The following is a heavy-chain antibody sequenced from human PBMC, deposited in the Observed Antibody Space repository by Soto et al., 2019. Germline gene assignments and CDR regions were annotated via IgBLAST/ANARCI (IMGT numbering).Heavy chain of an antibody. D-gene: IGHD6-13*01. Sequence: QVQLVESGGGVVQPGRSLRLSCAASGFTFSSYGMHWVRQAPGKGLEWVAVISYDGSNHYYADSVKGRFTISRDNSKNTLYLEMDSLRAEDTAVYYCAKDISKGAAGTLLDFWGQGTLVTVSS. J-gene: IGHJ4*02. CDR3: AKDISKGAAGTLLDF. CDR1: GFTFSSYG. V-gene: IGHV3-30*18. CDR2: ISYDGSNH.